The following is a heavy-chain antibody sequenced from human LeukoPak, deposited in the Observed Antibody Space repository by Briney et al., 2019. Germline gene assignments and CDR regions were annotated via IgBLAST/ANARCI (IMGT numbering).Heavy chain of an antibody. V-gene: IGHV4-59*01. CDR3: ARSGILTGMYYYYYGMDV. CDR2: IYYSGST. J-gene: IGHJ6*02. Sequence: SETLSLTCTVSGGSISSYYWSWIRQPPGKGLEWIGYIYYSGSTNYNPSLKSRVTISVDTSKNQFSLKLSSVTAADTAVYYCARSGILTGMYYYYYGMDVWGQGTTVTVSS. D-gene: IGHD3-9*01. CDR1: GGSISSYY.